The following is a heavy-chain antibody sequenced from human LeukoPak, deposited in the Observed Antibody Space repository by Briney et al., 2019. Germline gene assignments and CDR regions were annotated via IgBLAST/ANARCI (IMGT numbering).Heavy chain of an antibody. CDR2: ISGDGSGT. J-gene: IGHJ6*02. CDR3: ASLLTPYHGSGGGGMDV. CDR1: GFTFSTHW. Sequence: RPSLRLSCAASGFTFSTHWLYWVSQAPGKELVWGSRISGDGSGTSYADSVKGRFTISRDNAQDTLYLQMTSLRVEDTAVYSCASLLTPYHGSGGGGMDVWGQGTTVTVSS. V-gene: IGHV3-74*01. D-gene: IGHD3-10*01.